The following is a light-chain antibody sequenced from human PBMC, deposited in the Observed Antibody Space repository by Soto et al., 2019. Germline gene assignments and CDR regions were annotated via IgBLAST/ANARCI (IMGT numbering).Light chain of an antibody. Sequence: QSALTQPASVSGSPGQSITISCTGTSSDVGGYSYVSWYQQLPGKVPKLMIFDVSDRPSGVSNRFSGSKSGNTASLTISGLQAEDEADYYCSSYTSRSLYVFGTGTKVTVL. J-gene: IGLJ1*01. V-gene: IGLV2-14*01. CDR1: SSDVGGYSY. CDR3: SSYTSRSLYV. CDR2: DVS.